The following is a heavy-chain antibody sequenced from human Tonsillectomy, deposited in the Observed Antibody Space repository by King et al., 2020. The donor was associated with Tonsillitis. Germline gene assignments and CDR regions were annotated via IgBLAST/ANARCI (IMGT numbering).Heavy chain of an antibody. D-gene: IGHD3-9*01. Sequence: QLVQSGAEVKKPGASVKVSCKASGYSFNTYGISWLRQAPGQGPEWMGWISTYNGNTNYAQKLQGRVTMTTDTSTSTVYMELSSLRSDDTAVYYCARDSRDYSVFTGYLYWGQGTLVTVSS. CDR3: ARDSRDYSVFTGYLY. J-gene: IGHJ4*02. CDR2: ISTYNGNT. V-gene: IGHV1-18*04. CDR1: GYSFNTYG.